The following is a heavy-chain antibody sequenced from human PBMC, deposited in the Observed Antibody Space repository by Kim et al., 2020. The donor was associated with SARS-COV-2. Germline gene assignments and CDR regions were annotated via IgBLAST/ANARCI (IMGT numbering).Heavy chain of an antibody. Sequence: GSLRLSCGASGFTFRTHGMHWVRQAPGKGLEWVAAIWNDGNNKHYADSVKGRFTISRDNSKNTLYLQMNSLRAEDTAVYYCAREGIAVAHDAFDIWGQGTMVTVSS. CDR1: GFTFRTHG. D-gene: IGHD6-19*01. CDR2: IWNDGNNK. CDR3: AREGIAVAHDAFDI. V-gene: IGHV3-33*08. J-gene: IGHJ3*02.